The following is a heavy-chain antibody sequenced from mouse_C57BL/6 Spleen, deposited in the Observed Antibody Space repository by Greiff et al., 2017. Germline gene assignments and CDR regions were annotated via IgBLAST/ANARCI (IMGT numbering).Heavy chain of an antibody. D-gene: IGHD2-12*01. Sequence: QVQLQQPGAELVRPGTSVKLSCKASGYTFTSYWMHWVKQRPGQGLEWIGVIDPSDSYTNYNQKFKGKATLAVDAYSSTAYMQLSSLTSEDSAVYYCARRAIYDEDYAMDYWGQGTSVTVSS. J-gene: IGHJ4*01. CDR1: GYTFTSYW. CDR3: ARRAIYDEDYAMDY. V-gene: IGHV1-59*01. CDR2: IDPSDSYT.